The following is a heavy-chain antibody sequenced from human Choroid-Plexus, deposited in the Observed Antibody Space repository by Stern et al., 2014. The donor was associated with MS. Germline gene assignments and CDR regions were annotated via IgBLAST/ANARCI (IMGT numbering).Heavy chain of an antibody. CDR3: ARGPPDYYDSSGYYTY. J-gene: IGHJ4*02. Sequence: VQLEESGPGLVKPSQTLSLTCTVSGGSISSGGYYWSWIRQHPGKGLEWIGYIYYSGSTYYNPSLKSRGSISVGTSKNQFSLKLSSVTAADTAVYYCARGPPDYYDSSGYYTYWGQGTLVTVSS. V-gene: IGHV4-31*03. CDR2: IYYSGST. CDR1: GGSISSGGYY. D-gene: IGHD3-22*01.